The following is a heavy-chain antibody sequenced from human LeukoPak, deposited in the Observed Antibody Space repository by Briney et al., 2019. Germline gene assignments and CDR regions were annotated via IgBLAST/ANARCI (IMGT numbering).Heavy chain of an antibody. D-gene: IGHD3-16*01. CDR2: MNPNSGNT. V-gene: IGHV1-8*01. Sequence: ASVKVSFKASGYTFTSYDINWVRPATGQGLEWMGWMNPNSGNTGYAQKFQSRVTMTRNTSISTAYMELSSLRSEDTAVYYCANTLRGGSFDYWGQGTLVTVSS. CDR1: GYTFTSYD. CDR3: ANTLRGGSFDY. J-gene: IGHJ4*02.